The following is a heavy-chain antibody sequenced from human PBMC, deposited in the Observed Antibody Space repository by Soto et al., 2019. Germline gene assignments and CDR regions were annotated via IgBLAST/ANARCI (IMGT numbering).Heavy chain of an antibody. D-gene: IGHD2-15*01. CDR1: GFTFDDYA. V-gene: IGHV3-9*01. CDR2: ISANGGSI. Sequence: EVQLVESGGRLVQPGKSLRLSCAASGFTFDDYAMHWVRQVPGKGLEWVSGISANGGSIRYGDSVKGRFTISRDNAKNSLFLPMNSLRAEDTALYYCAKSGEPGVVAATSFDYWGQGTLVTVSS. J-gene: IGHJ4*02. CDR3: AKSGEPGVVAATSFDY.